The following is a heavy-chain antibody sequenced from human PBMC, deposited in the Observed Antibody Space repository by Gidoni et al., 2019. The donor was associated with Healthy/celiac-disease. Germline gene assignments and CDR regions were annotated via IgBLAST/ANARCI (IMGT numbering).Heavy chain of an antibody. J-gene: IGHJ2*01. Sequence: QVQLVQSGAEVKKPGASVKVSCKASGYTFTGYYMHWVRQAPGQGLEWMGWINPNSGGTNYAQKFQGRVTMTRDTSISTAYMELSRLRSDDTAVYYCARTPRLYCSGGSCYSRHWYFDLWGRGTLVTVSS. CDR3: ARTPRLYCSGGSCYSRHWYFDL. CDR2: INPNSGGT. V-gene: IGHV1-2*02. CDR1: GYTFTGYY. D-gene: IGHD2-15*01.